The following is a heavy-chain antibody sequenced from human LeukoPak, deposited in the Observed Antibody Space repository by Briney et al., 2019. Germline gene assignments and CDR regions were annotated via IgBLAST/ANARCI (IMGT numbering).Heavy chain of an antibody. D-gene: IGHD6-19*01. J-gene: IGHJ4*02. V-gene: IGHV3-7*01. CDR2: IKQDGSEK. CDR1: GFTFSIYW. Sequence: GGSLRLSCAGSGFTFSIYWMTWVRQAPGQGLEWVANIKQDGSEKFFVDSVKGRFTISRDNAKNSLYLQMNSLRAEDTAVYYCARASGQWLVREFDYWGQGTLVTVSS. CDR3: ARASGQWLVREFDY.